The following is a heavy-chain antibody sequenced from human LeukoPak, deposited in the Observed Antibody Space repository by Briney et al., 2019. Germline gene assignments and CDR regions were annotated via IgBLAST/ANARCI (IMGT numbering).Heavy chain of an antibody. Sequence: PSQTLSLTCTVSGGSISSGSYYWSWIRQPAGKGLEWIGRIYTSGGTNYNPSLKSRVTISVDTSKNQFSLKLSSVTAADTAVYYCARDHRIAAAGFDAFDIWGQGTMVTVSS. D-gene: IGHD6-13*01. CDR1: GGSISSGSYY. CDR3: ARDHRIAAAGFDAFDI. CDR2: IYTSGGT. J-gene: IGHJ3*02. V-gene: IGHV4-61*02.